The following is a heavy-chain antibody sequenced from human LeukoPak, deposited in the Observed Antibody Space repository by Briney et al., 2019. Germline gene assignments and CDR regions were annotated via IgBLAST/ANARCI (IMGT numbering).Heavy chain of an antibody. CDR2: IYPGDSDP. J-gene: IGHJ4*02. Sequence: GESLKISCKGSGYSFTSYWIGWVRQMPGKGLEWMGIIYPGDSDPRYSPSFQGQVTISADKSISTAYLQWSSLKASDTAMYYCARPTGYSSGWYGPVYFDYWGQGTLVTVSS. D-gene: IGHD6-19*01. CDR1: GYSFTSYW. V-gene: IGHV5-51*01. CDR3: ARPTGYSSGWYGPVYFDY.